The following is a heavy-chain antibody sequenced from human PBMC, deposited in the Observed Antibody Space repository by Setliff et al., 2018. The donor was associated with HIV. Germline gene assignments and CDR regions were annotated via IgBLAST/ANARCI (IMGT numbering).Heavy chain of an antibody. V-gene: IGHV4-31*03. J-gene: IGHJ4*02. CDR2: IYYSGST. D-gene: IGHD2-2*01. CDR3: ARGLVSDRTSFIFDY. Sequence: SETLSLTCSVSGGSISSGGYYWSWIRQHPGKGLEWIGYIYYSGSTHYNASLQSRVAISEDTSKNQFSLKLTSVTAADTAIYYCARGLVSDRTSFIFDYWGLGTLVTVSS. CDR1: GGSISSGGYY.